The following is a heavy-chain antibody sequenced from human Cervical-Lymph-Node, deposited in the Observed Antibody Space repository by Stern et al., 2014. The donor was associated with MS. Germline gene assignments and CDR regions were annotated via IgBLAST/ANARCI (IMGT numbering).Heavy chain of an antibody. J-gene: IGHJ6*02. CDR2: YDPQHGET. CDR3: ATHRGRVTYYYGLDV. D-gene: IGHD2-21*02. V-gene: IGHV1-24*01. CDR1: GYTLTEIS. Sequence: VQLVESGAEVQKPGASVKVSCKVSGYTLTEISMHWVRQAPGQGLEWMGGYDPQHGETVYAQKIQGRVTMAEARSTDAAYMELTSLRSDDTAVYYCATHRGRVTYYYGLDVWGQGTTVTVSS.